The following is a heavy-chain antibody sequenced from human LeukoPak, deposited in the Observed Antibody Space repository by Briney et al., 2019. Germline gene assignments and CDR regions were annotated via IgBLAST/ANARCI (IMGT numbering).Heavy chain of an antibody. CDR3: ARHGTAGDFDY. J-gene: IGHJ4*02. Sequence: PSETLSLTCTVSGGSISSYYWSWIRQPPGKGLEWIGYIYYSGSTNYNPSLKSRVTISVGTSKNQFSLKLSSVTAADTAVYYCARHGTAGDFDYWGQGTLVTVSS. CDR2: IYYSGST. D-gene: IGHD1/OR15-1a*01. CDR1: GGSISSYY. V-gene: IGHV4-59*08.